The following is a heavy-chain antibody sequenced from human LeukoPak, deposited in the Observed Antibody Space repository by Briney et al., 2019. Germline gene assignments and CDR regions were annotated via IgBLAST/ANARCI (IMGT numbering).Heavy chain of an antibody. CDR2: IYYSGIT. CDR3: ARRNGHSWDVGSWFDP. V-gene: IGHV4-39*01. J-gene: IGHJ5*02. CDR1: GGSISSSSYY. D-gene: IGHD6-13*01. Sequence: PSETLSLTCSVSGGSISSSSYYWGWIRQPPGMGLEWIGSIYYSGITYYNQSLKSRATVSVDTSKNQFSLNLNSVTAADTAVYYCARRNGHSWDVGSWFDPWGQGTVVTVSS.